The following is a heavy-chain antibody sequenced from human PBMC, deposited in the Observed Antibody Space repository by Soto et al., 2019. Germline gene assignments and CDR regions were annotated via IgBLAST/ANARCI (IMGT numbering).Heavy chain of an antibody. CDR2: ISGSSGYT. D-gene: IGHD3-10*01. J-gene: IGHJ6*02. V-gene: IGHV3-11*06. CDR1: GFSFSDSY. Sequence: QVQLVESGGGLVKPGGSLRLSCAASGFSFSDSYMSWVRQAPGKGLEWVAYISGSSGYTGYAASVKCRFTISRDNAKKSLYLQLNSLRVEDTAVYYCGRDRGGDGTPDVWGQGTTGTVSS. CDR3: GRDRGGDGTPDV.